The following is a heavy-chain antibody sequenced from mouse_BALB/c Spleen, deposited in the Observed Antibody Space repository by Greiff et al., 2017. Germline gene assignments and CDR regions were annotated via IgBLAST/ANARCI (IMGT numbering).Heavy chain of an antibody. CDR1: GFTFSSYA. CDR3: ARRGGNYDYAMDY. V-gene: IGHV5-9-4*01. J-gene: IGHJ4*01. D-gene: IGHD2-1*01. Sequence: EVKVVESGGGLVKPGGSLKLSCAASGFTFSSYAMSWVRQSPEKRLEWVAEISSGGSYTYYPDTVTGRFTISRDNAKNTLYLEMSSLRSEDTAMYYCARRGGNYDYAMDYWGQGTSVTVSS. CDR2: ISSGGSYT.